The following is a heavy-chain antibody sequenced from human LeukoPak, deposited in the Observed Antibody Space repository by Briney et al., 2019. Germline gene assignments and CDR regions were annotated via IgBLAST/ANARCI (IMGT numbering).Heavy chain of an antibody. V-gene: IGHV4-39*07. CDR1: GGSISSSSYY. D-gene: IGHD6-13*01. CDR2: IYYSGST. J-gene: IGHJ4*02. CDR3: ARAGSDERDSSSWYSGGGVRRSFDY. Sequence: SETLSLTCTVSGGSISSSSYYWGWIRQPPGKGLEWIGSIYYSGSTYYNPSLKSRVTISVDTSKNQFSLKLSSVTAADTAVYYCARAGSDERDSSSWYSGGGVRRSFDYWGQGTLVTVSS.